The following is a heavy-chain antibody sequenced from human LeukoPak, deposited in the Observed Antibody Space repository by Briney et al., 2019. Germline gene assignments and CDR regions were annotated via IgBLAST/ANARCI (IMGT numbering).Heavy chain of an antibody. D-gene: IGHD3-10*02. V-gene: IGHV3-48*03. CDR2: ISSSGSTI. J-gene: IGHJ6*04. CDR3: AELGITMIGGV. CDR1: GFTFSSYG. Sequence: GGSLRLSCAASGFTFSSYGMNWVRQAPGKGLEWVSYISSSGSTIYYADSVKGRFTISRDNAKNSLYLQMNSLRGEDTAVYYCAELGITMIGGVWGKGTTVTISS.